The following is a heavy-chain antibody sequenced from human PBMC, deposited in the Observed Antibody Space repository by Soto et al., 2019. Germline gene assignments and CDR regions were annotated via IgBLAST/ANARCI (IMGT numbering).Heavy chain of an antibody. CDR1: GYTFSRYG. V-gene: IGHV3-30*18. D-gene: IGHD3-22*01. Sequence: QAQLVESGGGVLQPGKSLRLSCAASGYTFSRYGMHWVRQAPGKGLEWVAVISYDGSNKFYGDSVKGRFTISRDNSKNTLYLQMDSLRGEDTAVYYCAKAIVADHYYYGMDVWGQGTTVTVSS. CDR3: AKAIVADHYYYGMDV. CDR2: ISYDGSNK. J-gene: IGHJ6*02.